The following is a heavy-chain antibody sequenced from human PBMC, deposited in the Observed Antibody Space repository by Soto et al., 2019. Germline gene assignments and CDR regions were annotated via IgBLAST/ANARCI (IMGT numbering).Heavy chain of an antibody. CDR2: ISSSSSTI. J-gene: IGHJ6*02. CDR1: GFTFSSYR. Sequence: AGGSLRLSCAASGFTFSSYRMNWVRQAPGKGLEWVSYISSSSSTIYYADSVKGRFTISRDNAKNSLYLQMNSLRDEDTAVYYCPKDRGSGSYYYYGMDVWGQGTTVTVSS. D-gene: IGHD3-10*01. V-gene: IGHV3-48*02. CDR3: PKDRGSGSYYYYGMDV.